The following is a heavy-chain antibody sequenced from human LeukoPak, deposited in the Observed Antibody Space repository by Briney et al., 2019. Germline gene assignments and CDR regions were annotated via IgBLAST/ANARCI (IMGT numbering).Heavy chain of an antibody. J-gene: IGHJ4*02. CDR1: GGSISPYY. V-gene: IGHV4-59*01. CDR3: ARAGSFRLTTTL. CDR2: ISYSGST. Sequence: PSETLSLTCAVSGGSISPYYWMWIRQPPGKGLEWIGYISYSGSTSFNPPLKSRVTISLDTSTNRVSLKLSSVTAADTALYYCARAGSFRLTTTLWGQGTLATVSS. D-gene: IGHD4-17*01.